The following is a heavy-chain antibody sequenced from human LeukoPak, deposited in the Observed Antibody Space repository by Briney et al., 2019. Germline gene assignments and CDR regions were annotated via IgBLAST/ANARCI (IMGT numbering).Heavy chain of an antibody. D-gene: IGHD3-10*01. Sequence: GGSLRLSCAVSGFTFSSYWMSWVRQAPGKGLEWVANIKYEGSETYYVDSVKGRFTVSRDNGKNSLYLQMNSLRAEDTAVYYCARAKPKNMVRGLIMRRESRYYFDYWGQGTLVTVSS. CDR2: IKYEGSET. J-gene: IGHJ4*02. CDR1: GFTFSSYW. CDR3: ARAKPKNMVRGLIMRRESRYYFDY. V-gene: IGHV3-7*03.